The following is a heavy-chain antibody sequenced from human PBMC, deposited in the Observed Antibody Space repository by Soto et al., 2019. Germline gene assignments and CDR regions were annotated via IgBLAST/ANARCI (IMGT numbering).Heavy chain of an antibody. CDR3: ARGRVYTGGSDADY. V-gene: IGHV1-18*01. CDR1: GYTFSNYA. D-gene: IGHD2-8*02. Sequence: QVHLVQSGAEVKKPGSSVRVSCKTSGYTFSNYAISWVRQAPGQGLEWMGWINTGSGYTNYADDRVTMTTDASTYTEYLEVTSLRSDDKASYYCARGRVYTGGSDADYWGQGTLVTVSS. J-gene: IGHJ4*02. CDR2: INTGSGYT.